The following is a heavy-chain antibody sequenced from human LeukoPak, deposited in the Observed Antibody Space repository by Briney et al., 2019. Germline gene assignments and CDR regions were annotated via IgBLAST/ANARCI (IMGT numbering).Heavy chain of an antibody. CDR2: INPNSGGT. CDR1: GYTFTGYY. V-gene: IGHV1-2*02. D-gene: IGHD5-18*01. Sequence: ASVKVSCKASGYTFTGYYMHWVRQAPGQGLEWMGWINPNSGGTNYAQKFQGRVTMTRDTSISTAYMELSRLRSDDTAVYYCARDSRILPYDFYMDVWGKGTMVTVSS. CDR3: ARDSRILPYDFYMDV. J-gene: IGHJ6*03.